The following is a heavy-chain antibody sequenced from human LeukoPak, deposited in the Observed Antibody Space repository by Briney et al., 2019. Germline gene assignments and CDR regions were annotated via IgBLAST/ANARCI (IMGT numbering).Heavy chain of an antibody. CDR2: IYYSGST. V-gene: IGHV4-59*01. J-gene: IGHJ6*02. Sequence: SETLSLTCTVSGGSISSYYWSWIRQPPGKGLEWIGYIYYSGSTNYNPSLKSRVTISVDTSKNQFSLKLNSVTAADTAVYYCARGALPAGYDSSGYKSYYYYYGMDVWGQGTTVTVSS. D-gene: IGHD3-22*01. CDR1: GGSISSYY. CDR3: ARGALPAGYDSSGYKSYYYYYGMDV.